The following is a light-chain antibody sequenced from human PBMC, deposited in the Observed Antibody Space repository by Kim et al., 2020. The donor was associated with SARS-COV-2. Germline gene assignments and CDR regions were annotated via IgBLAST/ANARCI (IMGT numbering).Light chain of an antibody. V-gene: IGLV1-47*01. CDR2: RNN. CDR3: AAWDDSLSGRYV. Sequence: QSVLTQPPSASGTPGQRVTISCSGSSSNIGSNYVYWYQQLPGTAPKLLIYRNNQRPSGVPDRFSGSKSGTSASLAISGLRSEDGADYYCAAWDDSLSGRYVFGAGTKVTV. CDR1: SSNIGSNY. J-gene: IGLJ1*01.